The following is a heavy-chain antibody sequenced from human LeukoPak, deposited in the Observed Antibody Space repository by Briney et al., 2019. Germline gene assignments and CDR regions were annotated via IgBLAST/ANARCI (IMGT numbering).Heavy chain of an antibody. D-gene: IGHD2-2*01. J-gene: IGHJ4*02. Sequence: GGSLRLSCAASGFTFRSYTMNWVRQAPGKGLEWVSSISSSSSSIYYADSVKGRFTISRDNAKKSLYLQMNSLRAEDTAMYYCARGFCTSASCYGSYWGQGTLVTVSS. CDR1: GFTFRSYT. CDR2: ISSSSSSI. V-gene: IGHV3-21*01. CDR3: ARGFCTSASCYGSY.